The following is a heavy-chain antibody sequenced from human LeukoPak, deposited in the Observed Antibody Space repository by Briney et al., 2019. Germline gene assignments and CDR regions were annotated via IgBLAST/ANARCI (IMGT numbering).Heavy chain of an antibody. J-gene: IGHJ6*03. CDR2: IYYSGST. CDR3: ARHNPESTYHYYYYYMDV. V-gene: IGHV4-39*01. CDR1: GVSISSSSYY. D-gene: IGHD1-14*01. Sequence: SETLSLNGTGSGVSISSSSYYWGWIRQPPGRGLEWIGSIYYSGSTYYNPSLKSRVTISVDTSKNQFSLKLSSVTAADTAVYYCARHNPESTYHYYYYYMDVWGKGTTVTISS.